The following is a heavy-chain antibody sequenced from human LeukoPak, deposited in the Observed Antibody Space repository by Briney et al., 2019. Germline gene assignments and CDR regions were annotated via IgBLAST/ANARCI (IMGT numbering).Heavy chain of an antibody. CDR3: ARDGGYCTNGVCFYYYYYMDV. CDR1: GFTFSSYG. J-gene: IGHJ6*03. V-gene: IGHV3-48*04. D-gene: IGHD2-8*01. Sequence: GGSLRLSCAASGFTFSSYGMHWVRQAPGKGLEWVSYISSRSSTIYFADSVKGRFTISRDDAKNSLYLQMSSLRAEDTAVYYCARDGGYCTNGVCFYYYYYMDVWGKGPTVTVSS. CDR2: ISSRSSTI.